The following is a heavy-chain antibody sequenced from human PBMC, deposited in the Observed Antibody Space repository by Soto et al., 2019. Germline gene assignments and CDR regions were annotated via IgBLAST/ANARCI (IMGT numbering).Heavy chain of an antibody. CDR2: INHSGST. J-gene: IGHJ4*02. Sequence: SETLSLTCAVYGGSFSGYYWSWIRQPPGKGLEWIGEINHSGSTNYNPSLKSRVTISVDTSKNQFSLKLSSVTAADTAVYYCAMYCSSTSCYTGVDNWGQGTLVTVSS. D-gene: IGHD2-2*01. CDR3: AMYCSSTSCYTGVDN. V-gene: IGHV4-34*01. CDR1: GGSFSGYY.